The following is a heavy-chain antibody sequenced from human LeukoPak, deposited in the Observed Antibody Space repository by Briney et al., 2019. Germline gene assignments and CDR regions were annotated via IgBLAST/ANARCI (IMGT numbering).Heavy chain of an antibody. J-gene: IGHJ3*02. CDR2: ISGSNSYI. V-gene: IGHV3-21*01. CDR3: ARDRPSYYYDSSGFYGASPGADAFDI. Sequence: GGSLRLSCAASGFTFSNAWMSWVRQAPGKGLEWVSSISGSNSYIYYADSMKGRFTISRDNAKNSLYLQMNSLRAEDTAVYYCARDRPSYYYDSSGFYGASPGADAFDIWGQGTMVTVSS. CDR1: GFTFSNAW. D-gene: IGHD3-22*01.